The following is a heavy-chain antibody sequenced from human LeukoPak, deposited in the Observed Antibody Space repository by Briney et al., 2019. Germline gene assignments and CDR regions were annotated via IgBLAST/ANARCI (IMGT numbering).Heavy chain of an antibody. Sequence: GGSLRLSCAASGFTFSSYSMNWVRQAPGKGLEWVSSISSSSSYIYYADSVKGRFTISRDNAKNSLYLQMNSLRAEDTAVYYCARERVGYYYDSSGYYLDYWGQGTLVTVSS. J-gene: IGHJ4*02. CDR3: ARERVGYYYDSSGYYLDY. D-gene: IGHD3-22*01. CDR1: GFTFSSYS. V-gene: IGHV3-21*01. CDR2: ISSSSSYI.